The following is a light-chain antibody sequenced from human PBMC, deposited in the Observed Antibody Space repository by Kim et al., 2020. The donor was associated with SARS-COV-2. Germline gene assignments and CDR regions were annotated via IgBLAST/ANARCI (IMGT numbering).Light chain of an antibody. CDR2: AAS. Sequence: DIQMTQSPSSLSASVGDRVTITCRASQSISSYLNWYQQKPVKAPKLLIYAASSLQSGVPSRFSGSGSGTDFTLTISSLQPEDFATYYCQQSYNTLGTFGQGTKVDIK. CDR1: QSISSY. CDR3: QQSYNTLGT. J-gene: IGKJ1*01. V-gene: IGKV1-39*01.